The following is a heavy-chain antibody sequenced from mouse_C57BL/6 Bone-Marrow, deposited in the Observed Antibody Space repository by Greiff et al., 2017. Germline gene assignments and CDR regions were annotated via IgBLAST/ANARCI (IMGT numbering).Heavy chain of an antibody. D-gene: IGHD2-5*01. CDR3: ARPYYSNYWYFDV. Sequence: QVQLQQPGAELVKPGASVKMSCKASGYTFTSYWITWVKQRPGQSLEWIGDLYPGSGSTNYNEKFKSKATLTVDTSSSTAYMQLSSLTSEDSAVYYCARPYYSNYWYFDVWGTGTTVTVSS. CDR1: GYTFTSYW. CDR2: LYPGSGST. J-gene: IGHJ1*03. V-gene: IGHV1-55*01.